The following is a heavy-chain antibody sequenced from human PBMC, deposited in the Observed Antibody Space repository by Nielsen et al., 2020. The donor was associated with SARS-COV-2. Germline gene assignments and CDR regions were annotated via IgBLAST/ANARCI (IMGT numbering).Heavy chain of an antibody. CDR1: DNTFFSYN. CDR2: IVVGSGNT. V-gene: IGHV1-58*02. CDR3: AVLGGATTLVSS. Sequence: SVKVSCKASDNTFFSYNIIWVRQAPGQGLEWMGWIVVGSGNTNYAQKFQERVTITRDMSTSTAYMELSSLRSEDTAVYYCAVLGGATTLVSSWGQGTLVTVSS. J-gene: IGHJ4*02. D-gene: IGHD1-26*01.